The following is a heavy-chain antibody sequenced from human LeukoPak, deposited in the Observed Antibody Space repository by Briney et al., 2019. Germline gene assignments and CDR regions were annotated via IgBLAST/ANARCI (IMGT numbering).Heavy chain of an antibody. J-gene: IGHJ4*02. CDR3: AKDLRHFGDIVVVTADFDY. V-gene: IGHV3-30*07. CDR1: GFTFSSYA. CDR2: ISYDGSNK. Sequence: GGSLRLSCAASGFTFSSYAMHWVRQAPGKGLEWVAVISYDGSNKYYADSVKGRFTISRDNSKNTLYLQMNSLRAEDTATYYCAKDLRHFGDIVVVTADFDYWGQGTLVTVSS. D-gene: IGHD2-21*02.